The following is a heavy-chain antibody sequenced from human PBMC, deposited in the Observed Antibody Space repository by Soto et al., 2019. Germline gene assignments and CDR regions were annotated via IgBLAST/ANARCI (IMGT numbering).Heavy chain of an antibody. CDR2: IWYDGSNK. Sequence: SLRLSCAASGFTFSSYGMHWVRPAPGKGLEWVAVIWYDGSNKYYADSVKGRFTISRDNSKNTLYLQMNSLRAEDTAVYYCAKGPSYYDFWSGYFPNWFDPWGQGTLVTVSS. CDR1: GFTFSSYG. CDR3: AKGPSYYDFWSGYFPNWFDP. V-gene: IGHV3-33*06. J-gene: IGHJ5*02. D-gene: IGHD3-3*01.